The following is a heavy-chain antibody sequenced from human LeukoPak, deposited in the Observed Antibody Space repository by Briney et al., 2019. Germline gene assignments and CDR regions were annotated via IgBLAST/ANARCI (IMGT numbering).Heavy chain of an antibody. V-gene: IGHV3-23*01. CDR2: ITGSGDDT. CDR1: GFSFSGYA. J-gene: IGHJ4*02. CDR3: VKGSKTSRPYYFDY. Sequence: GGSLRLSCAASGFSFSGYAMSWVRQTPEKGLEWVSAITGSGDDTFHADSVKGRFTISRDNSRNTLYLQMNSLRAEDTAVYHCVKGSKTSRPYYFDYWGQGALVTVSS.